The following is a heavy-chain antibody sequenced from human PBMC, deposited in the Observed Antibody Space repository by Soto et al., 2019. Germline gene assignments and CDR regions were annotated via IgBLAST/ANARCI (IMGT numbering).Heavy chain of an antibody. CDR1: GYTFTSYA. Sequence: GASVKVSCKASGYTFTSYAMHWVRQAPGQRLEWMGWINAGNGNTKYSQKFQGRVTITRDTSASTAYMELSSLRSEDTAVYYCARGSATVPAAGAGYWGQGTLVTVSS. D-gene: IGHD2-2*01. CDR3: ARGSATVPAAGAGY. V-gene: IGHV1-3*01. J-gene: IGHJ4*02. CDR2: INAGNGNT.